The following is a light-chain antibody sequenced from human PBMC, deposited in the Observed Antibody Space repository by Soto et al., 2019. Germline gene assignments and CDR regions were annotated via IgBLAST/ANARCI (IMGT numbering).Light chain of an antibody. CDR1: QSLDSSY. CDR2: RAS. Sequence: VVLTQSPGTLSLSPGERVTLSCRASQSLDSSYIAWYPHQRGQAPRLLIYRASYRATGIPDRFSGGGSGTDFTLNISRLEPEDSAVYYCQHFGHSPLFACGPGTKVQIK. J-gene: IGKJ3*01. V-gene: IGKV3-20*01. CDR3: QHFGHSPLFA.